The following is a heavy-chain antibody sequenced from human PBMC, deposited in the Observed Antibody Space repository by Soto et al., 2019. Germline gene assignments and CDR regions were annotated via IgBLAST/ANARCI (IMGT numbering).Heavy chain of an antibody. CDR1: GFTFSSYG. V-gene: IGHV3-30*18. CDR2: ISYDGSNK. D-gene: IGHD6-13*01. CDR3: AKALIAAAGTGSYFDY. Sequence: QVQLVESGGGVVQPGRSLRLSCAASGFTFSSYGMYWVRQAPGKGLEWVAVISYDGSNKYYADSVKGRFTISRDNSKNTWYLQMNSLRAEDTAVYYCAKALIAAAGTGSYFDYWGQGTLVNVSS. J-gene: IGHJ4*02.